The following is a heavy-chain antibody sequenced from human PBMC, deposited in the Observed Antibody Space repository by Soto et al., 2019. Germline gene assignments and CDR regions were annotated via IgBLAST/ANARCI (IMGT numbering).Heavy chain of an antibody. V-gene: IGHV3-21*01. Sequence: GGSLRLSCAASGFTFTRYSMNWVRQSPGKRLELVSYISSSXSYIYYADYVKSRFTISRDNAKNSLYLQMKSLRAEDPAVYYCAREEGYDSSGVDYWGQGTLVTVSS. CDR1: GFTFTRYS. CDR2: ISSSXSYI. J-gene: IGHJ4*02. D-gene: IGHD3-22*01. CDR3: AREEGYDSSGVDY.